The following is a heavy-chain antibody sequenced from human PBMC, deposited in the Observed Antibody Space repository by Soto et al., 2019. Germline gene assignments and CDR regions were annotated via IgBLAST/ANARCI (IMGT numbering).Heavy chain of an antibody. J-gene: IGHJ6*02. Sequence: QMQLVQSGPEVKKPGTSVKVSCKASGFTFTSSAVQWVRQARGQRLEWIGWIVVGSGNTNYAQKFQERVTITRDMSTSTAYMELSSLRSEDTAVYYCAADNYYGSPRPYYYGMDVWGQGTTVTVSS. V-gene: IGHV1-58*01. D-gene: IGHD3-10*01. CDR1: GFTFTSSA. CDR3: AADNYYGSPRPYYYGMDV. CDR2: IVVGSGNT.